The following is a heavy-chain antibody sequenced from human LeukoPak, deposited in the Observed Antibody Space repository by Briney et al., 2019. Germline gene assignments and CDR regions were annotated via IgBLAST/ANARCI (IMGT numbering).Heavy chain of an antibody. Sequence: SVKVSCKASGGTFSSYAISWVRQAPGQGLEWMGRIIPILGIANYAQKFQGRVTITADKSTSTAYMELSSLRSEDTTVYYCAIRIAAAGKESGYFQHWGLGTLVTVSS. CDR3: AIRIAAAGKESGYFQH. CDR1: GGTFSSYA. D-gene: IGHD6-13*01. J-gene: IGHJ1*01. CDR2: IIPILGIA. V-gene: IGHV1-69*04.